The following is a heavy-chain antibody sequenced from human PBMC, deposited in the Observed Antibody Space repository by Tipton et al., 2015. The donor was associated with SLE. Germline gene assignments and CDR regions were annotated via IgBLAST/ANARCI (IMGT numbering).Heavy chain of an antibody. Sequence: GSLRLSCAASGFTFSMYSMNWVRLAPGKGLEWVSYISGSSSTIYYADSVKGRFTISRDNAKNSLYLQMNSLRVEDTAVYYCAKDFTPAAIPARYGVDVWGQGTTVTVSS. J-gene: IGHJ6*02. CDR2: ISGSSSTI. CDR1: GFTFSMYS. V-gene: IGHV3-48*01. CDR3: AKDFTPAAIPARYGVDV. D-gene: IGHD2-2*01.